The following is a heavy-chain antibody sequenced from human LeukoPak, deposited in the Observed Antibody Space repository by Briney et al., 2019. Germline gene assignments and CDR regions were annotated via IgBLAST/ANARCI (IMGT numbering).Heavy chain of an antibody. D-gene: IGHD1/OR15-1a*01. Sequence: ETLSLTCAVYGGSFSGYYWSWIRQPPGKGLVWVSRIDYEGGTTDYADSVEGRFTISRDNARNTLYLQMNSLRAEDTAIYYCARNNWGIDYWGLGTLVTVSS. V-gene: IGHV3-74*01. CDR2: IDYEGGTT. CDR1: GGSFSGYY. J-gene: IGHJ4*01. CDR3: ARNNWGIDY.